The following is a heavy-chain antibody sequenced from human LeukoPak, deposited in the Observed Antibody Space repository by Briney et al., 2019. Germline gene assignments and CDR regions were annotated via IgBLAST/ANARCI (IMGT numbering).Heavy chain of an antibody. V-gene: IGHV3-53*04. CDR2: IYSGGST. CDR1: GFTVSSNY. Sequence: GGSLRLSCAASGFTVSSNYMSWVRQAPGKGLEWVSVIYSGGSTYYADSVTGRFTISRHNSKNTLYLQMNSLRAEDTAVYYCARDRRQYSSSFYYYGMDVWGQGTTVTVSS. D-gene: IGHD6-6*01. CDR3: ARDRRQYSSSFYYYGMDV. J-gene: IGHJ6*02.